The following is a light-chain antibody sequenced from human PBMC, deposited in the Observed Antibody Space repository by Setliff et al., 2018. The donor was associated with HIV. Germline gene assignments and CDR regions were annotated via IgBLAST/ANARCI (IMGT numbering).Light chain of an antibody. CDR3: CSYAGTYTYS. CDR2: DVY. Sequence: QSALTQPRSVSGSPGQSVTFSCTGSSSDVGAYNFVSWYQQHPGKAPKLIIYDVYKRPSGVPDRFSGSKSGDTASLTISGLQSEDEADYYCCSYAGTYTYSFGTGTKSPS. V-gene: IGLV2-11*01. CDR1: SSDVGAYNF. J-gene: IGLJ1*01.